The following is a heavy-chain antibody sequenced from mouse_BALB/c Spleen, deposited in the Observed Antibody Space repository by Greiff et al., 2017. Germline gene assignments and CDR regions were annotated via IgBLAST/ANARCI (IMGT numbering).Heavy chain of an antibody. J-gene: IGHJ4*01. V-gene: IGHV5-6-4*01. CDR1: GFTFSSYT. CDR2: ISSGGSYT. CDR3: TRDRGDSSGPPYAMDY. Sequence: EVMLVESGGGLVKPGGSLKLSCAASGFTFSSYTMSWVRQTPEKRLEWVATISSGGSYTYYPDSVKGRFTISRDNAKNTLYLQMSSLKSEDTAMYYCTRDRGDSSGPPYAMDYWGQGTSVTVSS. D-gene: IGHD3-2*01.